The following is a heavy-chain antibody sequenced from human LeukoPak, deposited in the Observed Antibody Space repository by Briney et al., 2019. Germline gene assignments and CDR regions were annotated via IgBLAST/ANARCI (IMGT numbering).Heavy chain of an antibody. D-gene: IGHD6-19*01. CDR1: GGSISSSNYF. V-gene: IGHV4-61*02. CDR3: AREFSSGWIFYFDH. J-gene: IGHJ4*02. Sequence: SETLSLTCTVPGGSISSSNYFWSWIRQPAGKGLEWIGRIYSSGSTNYDPSLKSRVTISVDTSKNQFSLKLNSVTAADTAVYYCAREFSSGWIFYFDHWGQGALVTVSS. CDR2: IYSSGST.